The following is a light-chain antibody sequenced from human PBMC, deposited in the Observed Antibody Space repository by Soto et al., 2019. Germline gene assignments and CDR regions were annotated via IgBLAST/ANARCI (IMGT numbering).Light chain of an antibody. CDR3: SSFTGTSSQYV. V-gene: IGLV2-14*01. Sequence: QSVLTQLASVSGSPGQSITFSCTGSNSDVGGSVYVSWYQQHPGKAPKLMIYEVNNRPSGVSNRFSGSKSGNTASLTISGLQAEDEADYYCSSFTGTSSQYVFGSGTKVTVL. CDR1: NSDVGGSVY. CDR2: EVN. J-gene: IGLJ1*01.